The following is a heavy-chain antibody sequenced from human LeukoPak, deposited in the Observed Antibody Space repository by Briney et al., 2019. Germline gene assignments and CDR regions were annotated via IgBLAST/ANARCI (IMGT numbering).Heavy chain of an antibody. D-gene: IGHD2-2*01. CDR2: INDSGSTI. Sequence: GGSLRLSCAASGFTFSDYYMGWIRQAPGKGLEWVSYINDSGSTIYSADSVKGRFTISRDNSKNTLYLQMNSLRAEDTAVYYCAMIDIVVVPAPNAFDIWGQGTMVTVSS. V-gene: IGHV3-11*04. J-gene: IGHJ3*02. CDR3: AMIDIVVVPAPNAFDI. CDR1: GFTFSDYY.